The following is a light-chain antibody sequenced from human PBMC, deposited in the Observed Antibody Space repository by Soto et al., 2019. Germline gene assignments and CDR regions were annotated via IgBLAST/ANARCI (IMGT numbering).Light chain of an antibody. Sequence: SALTQPASVSGSPGHSITISCTGTSSDVGSYNLVSWYRHHPGKAPKLLIYEVIKRPSGISNRFSGSKSGNTASLTISGLQPEDEADYYCCSYAGSSTFLVFGGGTKLTVL. CDR3: CSYAGSSTFLV. CDR1: SSDVGSYNL. CDR2: EVI. V-gene: IGLV2-23*02. J-gene: IGLJ2*01.